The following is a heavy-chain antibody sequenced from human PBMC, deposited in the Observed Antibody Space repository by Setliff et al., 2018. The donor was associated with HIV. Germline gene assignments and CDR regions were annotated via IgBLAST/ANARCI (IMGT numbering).Heavy chain of an antibody. CDR3: ATGWSEDPTLLQVEYFQH. Sequence: ASVKVSCKASGGTFSSYVISWVRQAPGQGPEWMGGIIPMYGVTNYAQKFQDRVTMTADKSTTTAYMELRSLTSEDTAVYYCATGWSEDPTLLQVEYFQHWGQGTLVTVSS. V-gene: IGHV1-69*10. CDR2: IIPMYGVT. CDR1: GGTFSSYV. D-gene: IGHD1-1*01. J-gene: IGHJ1*01.